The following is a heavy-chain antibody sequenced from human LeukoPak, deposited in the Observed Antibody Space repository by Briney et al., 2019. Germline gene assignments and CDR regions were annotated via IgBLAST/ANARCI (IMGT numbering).Heavy chain of an antibody. D-gene: IGHD4-23*01. Sequence: GGSLRLSCAASGFTFSSYSMNWVRQAPGKGLEWVSYISSSSSTIYYADSVKGRFTISRDNAKNSLYLQMNSLRAGDTAVYYCARAPYGGNSDYWGQGTLVTVSS. V-gene: IGHV3-48*04. CDR1: GFTFSSYS. CDR3: ARAPYGGNSDY. CDR2: ISSSSSTI. J-gene: IGHJ4*02.